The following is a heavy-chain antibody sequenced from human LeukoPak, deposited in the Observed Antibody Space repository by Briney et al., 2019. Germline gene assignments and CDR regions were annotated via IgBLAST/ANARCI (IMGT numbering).Heavy chain of an antibody. CDR2: ISNSGSDI. J-gene: IGHJ4*02. CDR3: AREDGYSDSSEFDY. Sequence: GGSLRLSCAGSGFTFRLYSMHWVRQAPGKGLEWVSSISNSGSDIYYRDSVKGRFTISRDNAKNSLDLHLNSLRAEDTAVYYCAREDGYSDSSEFDYWGQGTLVLVSS. D-gene: IGHD5-24*01. V-gene: IGHV3-21*01. CDR1: GFTFRLYS.